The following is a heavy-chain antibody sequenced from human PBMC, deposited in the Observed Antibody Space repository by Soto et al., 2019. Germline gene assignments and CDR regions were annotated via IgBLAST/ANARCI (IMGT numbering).Heavy chain of an antibody. V-gene: IGHV3-30*18. J-gene: IGHJ6*02. CDR3: AKASYYYGSGSYAPDGMDV. CDR1: GFTFSSYG. D-gene: IGHD3-10*01. CDR2: ISYDGSNK. Sequence: HPGGSLRLSCAASGFTFSSYGMHWVRQAPGKGLEWVAVISYDGSNKYYADSVKGRFTISRDNSKNTLYLQMNSLRAEDTAVYYCAKASYYYGSGSYAPDGMDVWGQGTTVTVSS.